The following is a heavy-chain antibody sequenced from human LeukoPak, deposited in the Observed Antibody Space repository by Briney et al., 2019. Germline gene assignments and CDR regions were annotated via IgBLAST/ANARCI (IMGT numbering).Heavy chain of an antibody. D-gene: IGHD3-9*01. Sequence: ASVKVSCKASGYTFTSYDINWVRQATGQGLEWMGWMNPNSGNTGYAQKFQGRVTMTRNTSISTAYMELSSLRSEDTAVYYCARAILTGYYIRRLRYFDLWGRGTLVTVSS. CDR1: GYTFTSYD. J-gene: IGHJ2*01. V-gene: IGHV1-8*02. CDR2: MNPNSGNT. CDR3: ARAILTGYYIRRLRYFDL.